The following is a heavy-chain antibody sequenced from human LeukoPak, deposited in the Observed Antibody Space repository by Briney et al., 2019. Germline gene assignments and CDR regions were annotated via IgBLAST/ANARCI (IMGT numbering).Heavy chain of an antibody. D-gene: IGHD5-18*01. CDR1: GFTFDDYA. CDR3: AKDVGYSYGPPETYFDY. V-gene: IGHV3-9*01. Sequence: PGGSLRLSCAASGFTFDDYAMHWVRQAPGKGLEWVSGINWNTNSIKYADSVKGRFTISRDNAKNSLYLQMNSLRAEDTAVYYCAKDVGYSYGPPETYFDYWGQGTLVTVSS. CDR2: INWNTNSI. J-gene: IGHJ4*02.